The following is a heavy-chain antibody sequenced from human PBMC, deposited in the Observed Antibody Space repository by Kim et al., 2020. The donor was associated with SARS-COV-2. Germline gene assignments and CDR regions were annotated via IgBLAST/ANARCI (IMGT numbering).Heavy chain of an antibody. D-gene: IGHD2-2*01. CDR3: ARDGSSTSWGNWFDP. CDR2: ISSSSSYI. J-gene: IGHJ5*02. Sequence: GGSRRLSCAASGFTFSSYIMNWVRQAPGKGLEWVSSISSSSSYIYYADSVKGRFTISRDNAKNSLYLQMNSLRAEDTAVYYCARDGSSTSWGNWFDPWGQGTLVTVSS. CDR1: GFTFSSYI. V-gene: IGHV3-21*01.